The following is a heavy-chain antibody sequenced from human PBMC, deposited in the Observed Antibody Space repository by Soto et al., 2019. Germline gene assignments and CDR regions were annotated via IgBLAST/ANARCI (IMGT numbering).Heavy chain of an antibody. J-gene: IGHJ4*02. V-gene: IGHV1-18*01. D-gene: IGHD1-1*01. CDR3: ARGRYGDY. Sequence: QVHLVQSGAEVKKPGSSVKVSCKASGYTFTSYGITWVRQAPGQGLEWMGWISAHNGNTDYAQKLQGRVIVTRDTSTSTAYMELRSLRSDDTAVYYCARGRYGDYWGQGALVTVSS. CDR2: ISAHNGNT. CDR1: GYTFTSYG.